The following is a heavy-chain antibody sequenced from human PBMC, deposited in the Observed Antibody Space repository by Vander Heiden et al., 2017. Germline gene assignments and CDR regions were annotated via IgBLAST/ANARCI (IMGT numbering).Heavy chain of an antibody. Sequence: QVQLQQSGPGLVKPSQTLSLICSIPRDRVSSNGAAWNWMSQSPSRGLEWLGRTYYRSKCTHDYGVSVKSRIAITPNTSKNQFSLQLNSVTPEDTAVYYCARSWPRYFDYWGQGILVTVSS. V-gene: IGHV6-1*01. CDR2: TYYRSKCTH. J-gene: IGHJ4*02. CDR1: RDRVSSNGAA. CDR3: ARSWPRYFDY. D-gene: IGHD6-13*01.